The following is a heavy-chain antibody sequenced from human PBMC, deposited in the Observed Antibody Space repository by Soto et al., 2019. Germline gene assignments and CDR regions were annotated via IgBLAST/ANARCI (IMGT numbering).Heavy chain of an antibody. V-gene: IGHV4-4*02. CDR3: ASVPERITIVGVADWFDP. D-gene: IGHD3-3*01. J-gene: IGHJ5*02. CDR1: GGSISSSNW. CDR2: IYHSGST. Sequence: QVQLQESGPGLVKPSGTLSLTCAVSGGSISSSNWWSWVRQPPGKGLEWIGEIYHSGSTNYNPSLKSRVTISGDKSKNQFSLKLSSVTAADTAVYYCASVPERITIVGVADWFDPWGQGTLVTVSS.